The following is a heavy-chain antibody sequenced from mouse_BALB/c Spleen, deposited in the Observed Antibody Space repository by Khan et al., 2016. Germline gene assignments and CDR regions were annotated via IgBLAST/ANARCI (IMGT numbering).Heavy chain of an antibody. CDR1: GYSFRNYG. CDR2: INTYTGEA. D-gene: IGHD1-1*01. J-gene: IGHJ2*01. V-gene: IGHV9-3-1*01. Sequence: QIQLVQSGPELKKPGETVKISCKASGYSFRNYGMNWVKQAPGKGLKWMGWINTYTGEASYAGDFKGRFAFSLDTSASTAFLQINNLTNEDTATXFCANFGSSSYFDYWGQGTTLTVSS. CDR3: ANFGSSSYFDY.